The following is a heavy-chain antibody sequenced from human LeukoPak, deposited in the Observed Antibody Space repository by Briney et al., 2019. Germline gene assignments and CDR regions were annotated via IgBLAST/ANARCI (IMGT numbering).Heavy chain of an antibody. J-gene: IGHJ4*02. Sequence: PGESLRLSCAASGFTVNRDYMSWVRQSPGKGLEWVSVDYNDGRTFYADSVKGRFTISRDDSKNTVFLQMNRLRPEDTAIYFCTRGSPTVSAGYKWGRGTVVIVSS. D-gene: IGHD1-1*01. CDR1: GFTVNRDY. V-gene: IGHV3-53*01. CDR2: DYNDGRT. CDR3: TRGSPTVSAGYK.